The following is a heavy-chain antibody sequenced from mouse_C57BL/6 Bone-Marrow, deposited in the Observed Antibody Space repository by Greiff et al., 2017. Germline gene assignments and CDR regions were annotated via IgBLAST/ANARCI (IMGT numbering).Heavy chain of an antibody. D-gene: IGHD1-1*01. V-gene: IGHV1-50*01. J-gene: IGHJ4*01. CDR3: ARYYGSSLEYALGY. CDR1: GYTFTSYW. Sequence: QVQVQQPGAELVKPGASVKLSCKASGYTFTSYWMQWVKQRPGQGLEWIGDIYPSDSYTNYNQKFKGKATLTVDTSSSTAYMQLSSLTSEDSAVXSCARYYGSSLEYALGYWGQGTSVTVSA. CDR2: IYPSDSYT.